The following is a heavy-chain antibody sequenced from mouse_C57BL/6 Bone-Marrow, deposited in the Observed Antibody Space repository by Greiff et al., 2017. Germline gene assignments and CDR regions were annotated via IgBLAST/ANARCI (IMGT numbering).Heavy chain of an antibody. V-gene: IGHV1-18*01. D-gene: IGHD2-3*01. Sequence: VQLQQSGPELVKPGASVKIPCKASGYTFTDYNMDWVKQSHGKSLEWIGDINPNHGGTIYNQKFKGKATLTVDKSSSTAYMGLRSLTSEDTAVYYCAREVIYDCYYYFDCWGQGNTLTVSA. CDR3: AREVIYDCYYYFDC. J-gene: IGHJ2*01. CDR2: INPNHGGT. CDR1: GYTFTDYN.